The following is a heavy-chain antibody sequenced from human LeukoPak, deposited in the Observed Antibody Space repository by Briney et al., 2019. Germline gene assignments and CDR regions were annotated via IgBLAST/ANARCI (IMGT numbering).Heavy chain of an antibody. CDR3: TRVLDLGYCSSTSCYTDY. V-gene: IGHV3-49*04. J-gene: IGHJ4*02. CDR1: GFTFGDYA. Sequence: SGGSLRLSCTASGFTFGDYAMSWVRQAPGKGLEWVGFIRSKAYGGTTEYAASVKGRFTISRDDSKSIAYLQMNSLKTEDTAVYYCTRVLDLGYCSSTSCYTDYWGQGTLVTVSS. CDR2: IRSKAYGGTT. D-gene: IGHD2-2*02.